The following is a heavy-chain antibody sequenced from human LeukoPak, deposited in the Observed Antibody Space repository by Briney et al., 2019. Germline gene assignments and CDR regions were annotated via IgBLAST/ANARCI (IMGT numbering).Heavy chain of an antibody. Sequence: ASVKVSCKASGYTFTSYYMHWVRQAPGQGLEWMGIINPSGGSTSYAQRFQGRVTMTRDMSTSTVYMELSSLRSEDTAVYYCARVLGYCSSTSCYAFDAFDIWGQGTMVTVSS. D-gene: IGHD2-2*01. CDR3: ARVLGYCSSTSCYAFDAFDI. J-gene: IGHJ3*02. CDR2: INPSGGST. CDR1: GYTFTSYY. V-gene: IGHV1-46*01.